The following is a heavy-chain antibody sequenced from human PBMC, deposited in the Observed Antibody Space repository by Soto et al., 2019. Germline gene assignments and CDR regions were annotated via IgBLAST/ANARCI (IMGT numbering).Heavy chain of an antibody. J-gene: IGHJ6*02. CDR3: TTVGVAVAGPGVDYYYYYYGMDV. Sequence: GGSLRLSCAASGFTFSSYWMHWVRQAPGKGLVWVSRINSDGSSTSYADSVKGRFTISRDNAKNTLYLQMNSLRAEDTAVYYCTTVGVAVAGPGVDYYYYYYGMDVRAQGTTVTVSS. CDR1: GFTFSSYW. D-gene: IGHD6-19*01. CDR2: INSDGSST. V-gene: IGHV3-74*01.